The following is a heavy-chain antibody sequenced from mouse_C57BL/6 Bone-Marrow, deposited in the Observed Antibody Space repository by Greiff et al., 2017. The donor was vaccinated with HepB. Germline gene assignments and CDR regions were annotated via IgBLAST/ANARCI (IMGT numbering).Heavy chain of an antibody. D-gene: IGHD3-2*02. V-gene: IGHV1-55*01. Sequence: QVQLQQPGAELVKPGASVKMSCKASGYTFTSYWITWVKQRPGQGLEWIGDIYPGSGSTNYNEKFKSKATLTVDTSSSTAYMQLSSLTSEDSAVYYFARDSSGPAWFAYWGQGTLVTVSA. J-gene: IGHJ3*01. CDR2: IYPGSGST. CDR3: ARDSSGPAWFAY. CDR1: GYTFTSYW.